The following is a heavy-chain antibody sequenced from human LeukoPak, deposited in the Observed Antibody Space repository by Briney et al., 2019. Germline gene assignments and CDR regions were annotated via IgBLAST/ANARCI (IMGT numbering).Heavy chain of an antibody. D-gene: IGHD3-16*01. Sequence: GESLKISCKGSGYSLTSYWIAWVRQMPGKGLEWMGIIYPGDSDTRYGPSFQGQVTISADKSTSTAYLQWSSLKASDTAMYYCARHLTMITVPRDAFDIRGQGTMVTVSS. CDR1: GYSLTSYW. CDR2: IYPGDSDT. CDR3: ARHLTMITVPRDAFDI. J-gene: IGHJ3*02. V-gene: IGHV5-51*01.